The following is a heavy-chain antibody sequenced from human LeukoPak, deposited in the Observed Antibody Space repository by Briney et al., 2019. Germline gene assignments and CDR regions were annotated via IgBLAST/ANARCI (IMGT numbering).Heavy chain of an antibody. D-gene: IGHD2-15*01. CDR3: ARARYCSGGSCYRVWFDP. Sequence: ASVKVSCKASGYTYTSYYMHWVRQAPGQGLEWMGIINPSGGSTSYAQKFQGRVTMTRDTSTSTVYMELSSLRSEDTAVYYCARARYCSGGSCYRVWFDPWGQGTLVTVSS. CDR1: GYTYTSYY. CDR2: INPSGGST. V-gene: IGHV1-46*01. J-gene: IGHJ5*02.